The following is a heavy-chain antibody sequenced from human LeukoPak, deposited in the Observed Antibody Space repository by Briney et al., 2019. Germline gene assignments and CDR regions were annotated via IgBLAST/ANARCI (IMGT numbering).Heavy chain of an antibody. V-gene: IGHV3-23*01. CDR1: GFTFSSYA. J-gene: IGHJ4*02. CDR2: ISGSGGST. D-gene: IGHD6-19*01. CDR3: AKDSQSPNTPRYSSGWYPDY. Sequence: GGSLRLSCAASGFTFSSYAMSWVRQAPGKGLEWVSAISGSGGSTYYADSVKGRFTISRDNSKNTLYLQMKSLRAEDTAVYYCAKDSQSPNTPRYSSGWYPDYWGQGTLVTVSS.